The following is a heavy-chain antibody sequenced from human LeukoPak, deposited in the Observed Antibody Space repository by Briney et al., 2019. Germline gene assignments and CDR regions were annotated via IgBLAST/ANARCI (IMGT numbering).Heavy chain of an antibody. CDR3: ARLNSNYIEVGWFDP. J-gene: IGHJ5*02. V-gene: IGHV3-48*03. CDR2: ISSSGSTI. CDR1: GFTFSSYE. Sequence: SGGSLRLSCAASGFTFSSYEMNWVRQAPGKGLEWVSYISSSGSTIYYADSVKGRFTISRDNAKNSPYLQMNSLRAEDTAVYYCARLNSNYIEVGWFDPWGQGTLVTVSS. D-gene: IGHD4-11*01.